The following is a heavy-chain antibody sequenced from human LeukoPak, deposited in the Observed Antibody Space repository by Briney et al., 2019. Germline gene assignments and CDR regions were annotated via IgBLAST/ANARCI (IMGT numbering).Heavy chain of an antibody. CDR3: ASSPIYSGSYYGYFQH. D-gene: IGHD1-26*01. CDR2: IIPIFGTA. V-gene: IGHV1-69*05. CDR1: GGTFSSYA. J-gene: IGHJ1*01. Sequence: SVKVSCKASGGTFSSYAISWVRQAPGQGLEWMGRIIPIFGTANYAQKFQGRVTITTDESTSTAYMELSSLRSEDTAVYYCASSPIYSGSYYGYFQHWGQGTLVTVPS.